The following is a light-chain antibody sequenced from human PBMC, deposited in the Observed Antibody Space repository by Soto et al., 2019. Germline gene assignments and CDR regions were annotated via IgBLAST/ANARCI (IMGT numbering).Light chain of an antibody. CDR1: SSDVGGYNY. CDR2: EVS. CDR3: SSYTSSSPYV. Sequence: QSVLTQPASVSGSPGQSITISCTGTSSDVGGYNYVSWYQQHPGKAPKLMIYEVSNRPSGVSNRFSGSKAGNTASLTISGLQAEEEADYYCSSYTSSSPYVFGTRTKGTVL. V-gene: IGLV2-14*01. J-gene: IGLJ1*01.